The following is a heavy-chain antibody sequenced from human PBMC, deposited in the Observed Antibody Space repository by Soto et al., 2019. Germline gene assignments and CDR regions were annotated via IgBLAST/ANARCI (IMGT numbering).Heavy chain of an antibody. Sequence: GESLKISCNGSGYSFTSYWIGWVRQMPGKGLEWMGIIYPGDSDTRYSPSFQGQVTISADKSISTAYLQWSSLKASDTAMYYCARSVCSSTSCYPDGTDYWGQGTLVTVSS. D-gene: IGHD2-2*01. J-gene: IGHJ4*02. CDR2: IYPGDSDT. CDR3: ARSVCSSTSCYPDGTDY. CDR1: GYSFTSYW. V-gene: IGHV5-51*01.